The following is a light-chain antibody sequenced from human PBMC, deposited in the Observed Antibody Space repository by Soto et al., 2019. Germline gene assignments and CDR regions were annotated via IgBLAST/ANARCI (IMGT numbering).Light chain of an antibody. J-gene: IGKJ3*01. V-gene: IGKV1-39*01. CDR3: QQSYSSPVT. CDR2: AAS. CDR1: QSISSY. Sequence: DIQMTQSPSSLSASVGDRVTITCRASQSISSYLNWYQQKPGKAPNLLIYAASSLQSGVPSKFSGSGSGTDFTLTISSLHPEDFATYSCQQSYSSPVTFGPGTKVDIK.